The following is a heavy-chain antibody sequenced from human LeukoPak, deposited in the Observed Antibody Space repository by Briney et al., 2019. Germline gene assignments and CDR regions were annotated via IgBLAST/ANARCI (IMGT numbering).Heavy chain of an antibody. CDR1: GGSISSSSYY. D-gene: IGHD2-15*01. CDR2: IYYSGST. J-gene: IGHJ5*02. V-gene: IGHV4-39*07. Sequence: SETLSLTCTVSGGSISSSSYYWGWIRQPPGKGLEWIGSIYYSGSTYYNPSLKSRVTISVDTSKNQFSLKLSSVTAADTAVYYCARAARVVVVAGWLDPWGQGTLVTVSS. CDR3: ARAARVVVVAGWLDP.